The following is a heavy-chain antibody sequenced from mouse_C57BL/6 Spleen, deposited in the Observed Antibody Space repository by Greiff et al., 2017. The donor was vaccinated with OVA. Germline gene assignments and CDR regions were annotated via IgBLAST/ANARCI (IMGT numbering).Heavy chain of an antibody. CDR3: AREGLGAMDY. CDR2: IDPSDSET. Sequence: QVQLQQPGAELVRPGSSVKLSCKASGYTFTSYWMHWVKQRPIQGLEWIGNIDPSDSETHYNQKFKDKATLTVDKSSSPAYRQLSSLTSEDSAVYYCAREGLGAMDYWGQGTLVTVSS. CDR1: GYTFTSYW. D-gene: IGHD3-1*01. V-gene: IGHV1-52*01. J-gene: IGHJ4*01.